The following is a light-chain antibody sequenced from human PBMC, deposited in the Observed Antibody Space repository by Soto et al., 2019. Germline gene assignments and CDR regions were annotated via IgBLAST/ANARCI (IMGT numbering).Light chain of an antibody. CDR1: QSIASF. CDR2: DTS. V-gene: IGKV1-39*01. J-gene: IGKJ5*01. CDR3: LQDYSPLLA. Sequence: DIQMTQSPSSLSASIGDTATITCRASQSIASFLNWLQLKPGKAPKLLISDTSTLQSGVPSRFSGGGSGTEFTLTIRSLQPEDSALYFCLQDYSPLLAFGAGTRLEIK.